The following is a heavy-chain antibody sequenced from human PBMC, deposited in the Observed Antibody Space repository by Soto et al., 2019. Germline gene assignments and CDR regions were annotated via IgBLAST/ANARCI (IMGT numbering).Heavy chain of an antibody. CDR2: ISYDGGNQ. D-gene: IGHD2-8*01. CDR3: AKDGCPDGICYVRDHWFDP. J-gene: IGHJ5*02. CDR1: GSTFSRFG. V-gene: IGHV3-30*18. Sequence: SLRLSCAASGSTFSRFGMHWVRQAPGKGLEWVALISYDGGNQYYGDSARGRFTITRDNSKNTVFLQMNSLREEDTAVYYCAKDGCPDGICYVRDHWFDPWGQGAQVTVSS.